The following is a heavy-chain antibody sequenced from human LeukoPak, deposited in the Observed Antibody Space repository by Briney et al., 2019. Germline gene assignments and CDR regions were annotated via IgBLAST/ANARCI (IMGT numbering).Heavy chain of an antibody. J-gene: IGHJ4*02. CDR3: ARVGYSSGWYFDY. D-gene: IGHD6-19*01. V-gene: IGHV3-23*01. CDR1: GFPFSRYA. Sequence: GGSVRLSCAASGFPFSRYAMSWVRQAPREGLEGVSLISGSGATVTYYADSVKGRFTISRDNSKNTLYLQMNSLRAEDTAVYYCARVGYSSGWYFDYWGQGTLVTVSS. CDR2: ISGSGATVT.